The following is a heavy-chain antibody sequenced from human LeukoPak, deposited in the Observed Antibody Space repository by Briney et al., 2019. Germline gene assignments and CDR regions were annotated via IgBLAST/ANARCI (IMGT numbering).Heavy chain of an antibody. D-gene: IGHD4-17*01. CDR3: ARENTVRPDYYMDV. J-gene: IGHJ6*03. CDR1: GYTFTSYD. V-gene: IGHV1-8*03. Sequence: GASVKVSCKASGYTFTSYDINWVRQATGQGLEWMGWMNPNSGNTGYAQKFQGRVTITRNTSISTAYMELSSLRSEDTAVYYCARENTVRPDYYMDVWGKGTTVTVSS. CDR2: MNPNSGNT.